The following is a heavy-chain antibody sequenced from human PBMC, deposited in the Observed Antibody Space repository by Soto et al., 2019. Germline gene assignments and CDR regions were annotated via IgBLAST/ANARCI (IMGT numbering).Heavy chain of an antibody. CDR1: GYTFTSYY. Sequence: VASVKVSCKTSGYTFTSYYMHWVRQATGQGLEWMGIINPSGGSTSYAQKFQGRVTMTRDTSTSTVYMELSSLRSEDTAVYYWAKDPQGKYYDSSGPSGGMDVWGQGTTVTVSS. CDR3: AKDPQGKYYDSSGPSGGMDV. J-gene: IGHJ6*02. V-gene: IGHV1-46*01. D-gene: IGHD3-22*01. CDR2: INPSGGST.